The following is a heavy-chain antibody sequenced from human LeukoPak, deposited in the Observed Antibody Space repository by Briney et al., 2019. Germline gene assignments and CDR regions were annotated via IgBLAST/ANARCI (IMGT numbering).Heavy chain of an antibody. CDR1: GGSITDYY. CDR2: IYYSGST. Sequence: PSETLSHTCTVSGGSITDYYWAWIRQPPGKGLEWIGFIYYSGSTNYNPSLKTRATLSVDTSKNQFSLKLNSVTAADTAVYYCARRGFGEAMEYWGQGTLVAVSS. D-gene: IGHD3-10*01. CDR3: ARRGFGEAMEY. V-gene: IGHV4-59*08. J-gene: IGHJ4*02.